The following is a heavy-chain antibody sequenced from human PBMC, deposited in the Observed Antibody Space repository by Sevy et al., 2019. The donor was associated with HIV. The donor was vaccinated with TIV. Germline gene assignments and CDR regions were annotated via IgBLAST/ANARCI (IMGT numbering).Heavy chain of an antibody. J-gene: IGHJ3*02. CDR2: INHSGST. Sequence: SETLSLTCAVYGGSFSGYYWSWIRQPPGKGLEWIGEINHSGSTNYNPSLKRRVTISVDTSKNQFSLKLRSVTAADTAVYYCARTLRGDFDSSASAFDIWGQGTMVTVSS. CDR1: GGSFSGYY. D-gene: IGHD3-22*01. CDR3: ARTLRGDFDSSASAFDI. V-gene: IGHV4-34*01.